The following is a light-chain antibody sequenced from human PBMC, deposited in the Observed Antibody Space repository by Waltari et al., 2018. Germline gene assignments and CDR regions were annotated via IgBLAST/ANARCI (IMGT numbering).Light chain of an antibody. Sequence: DIQMTQSPSSLSASVGDRVTITCQASQDISNHLNWYQHKPGKAPKLLIYDASNLETGVPSRFSGRGSGTDFSFTISSLQPEDIATYYCQQYDDLPYTFGQGTKLEIK. J-gene: IGKJ2*01. CDR3: QQYDDLPYT. CDR2: DAS. CDR1: QDISNH. V-gene: IGKV1-33*01.